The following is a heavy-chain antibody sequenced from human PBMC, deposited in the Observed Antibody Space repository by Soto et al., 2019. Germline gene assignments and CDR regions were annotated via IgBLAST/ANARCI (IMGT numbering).Heavy chain of an antibody. J-gene: IGHJ5*02. CDR2: IYHSGTT. V-gene: IGHV4-30-2*01. CDR3: ARVPDR. D-gene: IGHD2-2*01. Sequence: QLQLQESGSGLVKPSQTLSLTCAVSGGSISSGGYSWSWIRQPPGKGLEWIGYIYHSGTTYCNPSHRRRVASPVDRSTPQFSLKLSSATAADTAVYYCARVPDRWGQGTLVTVSS. CDR1: GGSISSGGYS.